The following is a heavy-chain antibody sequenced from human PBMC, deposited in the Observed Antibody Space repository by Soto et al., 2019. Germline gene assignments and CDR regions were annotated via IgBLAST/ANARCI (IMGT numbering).Heavy chain of an antibody. CDR3: XXXXXXXXXXAPWVN. J-gene: IGHJ4*02. Sequence: QVQLVQSGAEVKKPGSSVKVSCKASGGTFSSYAISWVRQAPGQGLEWMGGIIPIFGTANYAQKFQGRVTITADESTXXXXXXXXXXXXXXXXXXXXXXXXXXXXXXAPWVNWGQGTLVTVSS. D-gene: IGHD6-13*01. V-gene: IGHV1-69*12. CDR2: IIPIFGTA. CDR1: GGTFSSYA.